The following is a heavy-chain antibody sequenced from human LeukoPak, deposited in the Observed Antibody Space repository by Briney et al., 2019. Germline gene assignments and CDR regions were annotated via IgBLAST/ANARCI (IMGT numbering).Heavy chain of an antibody. CDR3: ATSMVRGVLQPFDY. J-gene: IGHJ4*02. CDR1: GGTFSSCT. Sequence: ASVKVSCKASGGTFSSCTISWARQAPGQGLEWMGGIIPIFGTAIYAQKFQGRVTITADESTSTAYMDLSSLRAEDTAVYYCATSMVRGVLQPFDYWGQGTLVTVSS. D-gene: IGHD3-10*01. V-gene: IGHV1-69*13. CDR2: IIPIFGTA.